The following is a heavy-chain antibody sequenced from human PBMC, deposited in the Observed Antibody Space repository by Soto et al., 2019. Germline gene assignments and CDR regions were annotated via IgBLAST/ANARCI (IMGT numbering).Heavy chain of an antibody. CDR2: ISGTGYNT. CDR1: GFTFSNYV. CDR3: TKSDFTWGKNSNYFFDY. Sequence: VQLLESGGGLVQPGGSLRLSCAASGFTFSNYVMTWVRQAPGEGLEWVSAISGTGYNTFYADSVKGRFTISRDNSKNTVYLQMNSLTAEDAAVYYCTKSDFTWGKNSNYFFDYWGQGTLVTVSS. V-gene: IGHV3-23*01. J-gene: IGHJ4*02. D-gene: IGHD3-16*01.